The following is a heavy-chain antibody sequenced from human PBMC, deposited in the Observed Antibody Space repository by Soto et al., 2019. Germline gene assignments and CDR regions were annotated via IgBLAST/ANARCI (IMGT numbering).Heavy chain of an antibody. CDR3: ARQVGAFWSGYREFDY. D-gene: IGHD3-3*01. CDR1: GGSISSGGYY. V-gene: IGHV4-31*02. Sequence: SETLSLTCTVSGGSISSGGYYWSWIRQHPGKGLEWIGYIYYSGSTYYNPSLKSRVTISVDTSKKQFSPKLSSVTAADTAVYYCARQVGAFWSGYREFDYWGQGTLVTVSS. J-gene: IGHJ4*02. CDR2: IYYSGST.